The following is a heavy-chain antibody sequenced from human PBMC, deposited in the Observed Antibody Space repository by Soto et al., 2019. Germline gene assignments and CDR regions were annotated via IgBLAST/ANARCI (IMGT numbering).Heavy chain of an antibody. CDR1: GFTFSSYA. CDR3: AKDQGSGSYGHNWFDP. V-gene: IGHV3-23*01. Sequence: EVQLLESGGGLVQPGGSLRLSCAASGFTFSSYAMSWVRQAPVQGLEWVSAISGSGGSTYYADSVKGRFTIARDNSKNTLYRQMNSLRAEDTAVYYCAKDQGSGSYGHNWFDPWGQGALVTVSS. J-gene: IGHJ5*02. CDR2: ISGSGGST. D-gene: IGHD1-26*01.